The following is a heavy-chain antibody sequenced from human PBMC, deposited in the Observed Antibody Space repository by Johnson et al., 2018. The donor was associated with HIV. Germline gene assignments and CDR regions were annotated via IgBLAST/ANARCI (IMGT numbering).Heavy chain of an antibody. CDR3: ARDYYDSSGHDAFDI. D-gene: IGHD3-22*01. CDR1: GFTFSTYA. Sequence: VQVVESGGGVVQPGRSLRLSCAASGFTFSTYAMHWVRQAPGKGLVWVAVISYDGSEKFYVDSVKGRFTISRDNAKNSLYLQMNSLTAEDTAVYCCARDYYDSSGHDAFDIWGQGTMVTVSS. V-gene: IGHV3-30*04. J-gene: IGHJ3*02. CDR2: ISYDGSEK.